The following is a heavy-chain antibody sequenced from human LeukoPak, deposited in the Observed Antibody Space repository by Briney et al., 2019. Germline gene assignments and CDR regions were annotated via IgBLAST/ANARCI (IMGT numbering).Heavy chain of an antibody. CDR1: GFTFSSYS. J-gene: IGHJ4*02. CDR3: ARDGRYDYVWGSYFDY. CDR2: ISSSSSYI. V-gene: IGHV3-21*01. D-gene: IGHD3-16*01. Sequence: NPGGSLRLSCAASGFTFSSYSMNWVRQAPGKGLEWVSSISSSSSYIYYADSVKGRFTISRDNAKNSLHLQMNSLRAEDTAVYYCARDGRYDYVWGSYFDYWGQGTLITVSS.